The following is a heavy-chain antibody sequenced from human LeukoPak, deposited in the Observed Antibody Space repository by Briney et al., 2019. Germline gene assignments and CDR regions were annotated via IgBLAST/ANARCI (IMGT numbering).Heavy chain of an antibody. CDR3: ARGLMGGSGPALLVYFQH. V-gene: IGHV4-61*10. J-gene: IGHJ1*01. Sequence: KPSETLSLTCTVSGGSISSGGYYWTWIRQPAGKGLEWIGRIYSSGTTNYNPSLKSRVTISIDTSKNQFSLKLSSVTAAGTAVYYCARGLMGGSGPALLVYFQHWGQGTLVTVSS. D-gene: IGHD6-19*01. CDR1: GGSISSGGYY. CDR2: IYSSGTT.